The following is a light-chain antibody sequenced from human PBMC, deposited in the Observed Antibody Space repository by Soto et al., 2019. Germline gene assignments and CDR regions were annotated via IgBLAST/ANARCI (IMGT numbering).Light chain of an antibody. CDR1: GSDVGNYNY. CDR2: EVF. CDR3: TSYASTTTHVV. V-gene: IGLV2-14*01. Sequence: QSALTQPASVSGSPGQSITISCTGTGSDVGNYNYVSWYQHHPGKVPNLLIYEVFNRPSGVSNRFSGSKSGNTASLTISGLRPEDEGDYYCTSYASTTTHVVFGGGTKLTV. J-gene: IGLJ2*01.